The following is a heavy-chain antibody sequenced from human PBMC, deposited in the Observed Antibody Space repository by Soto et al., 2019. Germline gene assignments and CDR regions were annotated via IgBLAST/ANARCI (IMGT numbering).Heavy chain of an antibody. CDR3: ARGPDIVVVPAATAYYYYYMDV. Sequence: SVKVSCKASGGTLSSYAISWVRQAPGQGLEWMGRIIPILGIANYAQKFQGRVTITADKSTSTAYMELSSLRSEDTAVYYCARGPDIVVVPAATAYYYYYMDVWGKGTTVTVSS. D-gene: IGHD2-2*01. V-gene: IGHV1-69*04. CDR2: IIPILGIA. J-gene: IGHJ6*03. CDR1: GGTLSSYA.